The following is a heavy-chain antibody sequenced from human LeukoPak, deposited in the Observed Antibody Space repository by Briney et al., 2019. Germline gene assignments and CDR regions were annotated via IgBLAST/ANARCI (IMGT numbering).Heavy chain of an antibody. CDR1: GFIFSTYS. D-gene: IGHD6-19*01. V-gene: IGHV3-21*01. CDR3: ARERTGSGWYLRAFGDYYFDY. CDR2: ISSSTSYI. J-gene: IGHJ4*02. Sequence: PGGSLRLSCAASGFIFSTYSMNWVRQAPGKGLEWVSSISSSTSYIYYADSVKGRFTISRDNAKNSLYLQMNSLRAEDTAVYYCARERTGSGWYLRAFGDYYFDYWGQGTLVTVSS.